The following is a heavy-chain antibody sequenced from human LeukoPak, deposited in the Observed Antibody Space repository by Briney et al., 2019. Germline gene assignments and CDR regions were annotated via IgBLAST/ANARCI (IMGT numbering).Heavy chain of an antibody. Sequence: SETLSLTCTVSGGSISSSSYYWGWIRQPPGKGLEWIGSIYYSGSAYYNPSLKSRVTISVDTSKNQFSLKLNSVTAADTAVYYCARDPGLERLLGVAANAFDIWGQGTMVTVSS. D-gene: IGHD1-1*01. CDR2: IYYSGSA. CDR3: ARDPGLERLLGVAANAFDI. CDR1: GGSISSSSYY. V-gene: IGHV4-39*07. J-gene: IGHJ3*02.